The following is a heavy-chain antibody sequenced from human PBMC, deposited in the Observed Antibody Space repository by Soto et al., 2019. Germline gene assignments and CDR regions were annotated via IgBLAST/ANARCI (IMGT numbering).Heavy chain of an antibody. J-gene: IGHJ6*02. D-gene: IGHD2-2*01. V-gene: IGHV4-39*02. CDR2: IYYSGTT. Sequence: SETLSLTCAVSGGSISSSISYLGWIRQPPGKGLEWLGSIYYSGTTYYNPSLKSRVTISVDTSKNHFSLTLTSVTAADTAVYFCVRLRCSSSNCLSVSYYYYGMDVWGQGATVTVSS. CDR3: VRLRCSSSNCLSVSYYYYGMDV. CDR1: GGSISSSISY.